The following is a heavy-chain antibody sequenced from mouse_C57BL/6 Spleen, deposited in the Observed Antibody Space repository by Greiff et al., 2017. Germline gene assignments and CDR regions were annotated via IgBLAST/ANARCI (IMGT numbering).Heavy chain of an antibody. V-gene: IGHV1-72*01. J-gene: IGHJ1*03. D-gene: IGHD1-1*01. Sequence: QVQLQQPGAELVKPGASVKLSCKASGYTFTSYWMHWVKQRPGRGLEWIGRIDPNSGGTKYNEKFKSKATLTLDKPSRAAYVQLSSLTSADSAVYYCARITTVVATDWYFDVWGTGTTVTVSS. CDR1: GYTFTSYW. CDR3: ARITTVVATDWYFDV. CDR2: IDPNSGGT.